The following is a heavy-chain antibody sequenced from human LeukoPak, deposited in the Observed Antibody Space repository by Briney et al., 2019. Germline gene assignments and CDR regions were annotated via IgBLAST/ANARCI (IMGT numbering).Heavy chain of an antibody. J-gene: IGHJ4*02. V-gene: IGHV4-59*01. CDR1: GGSISSYY. CDR2: IYYSGST. Sequence: PSETLSLTCTVSGGSISSYYWSWIRQPPGKGLEWIGYIYYSGSTNYNPSLKSRVTISVDTSKNQFSLKLSSVTAADTAVYYCARDRGYSYGSGFDYWAREPWSPSPQ. D-gene: IGHD5-18*01. CDR3: ARDRGYSYGSGFDY.